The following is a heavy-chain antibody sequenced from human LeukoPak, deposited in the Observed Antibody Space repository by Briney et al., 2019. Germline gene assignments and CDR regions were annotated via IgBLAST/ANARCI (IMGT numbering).Heavy chain of an antibody. D-gene: IGHD6-19*01. CDR2: ISSSGSTI. CDR3: ARDLSPSLYSSGWFDY. CDR1: GFTFSDYY. Sequence: GGSLRLSCAASGFTFSDYYMSWIRQAPGKGLEWVSYISSSGSTIYYADSVKGRFTISRDNAKNSLYLQMNSLRAEDTAVYYCARDLSPSLYSSGWFDYWGQGTLVTVSS. V-gene: IGHV3-11*01. J-gene: IGHJ4*02.